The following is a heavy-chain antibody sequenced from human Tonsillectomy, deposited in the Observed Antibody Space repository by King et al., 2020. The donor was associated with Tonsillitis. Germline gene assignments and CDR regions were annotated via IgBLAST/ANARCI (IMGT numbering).Heavy chain of an antibody. J-gene: IGHJ3*02. CDR3: ATHTWTDEDAFDI. Sequence: VQLVESGAEVKKPGASVKVSCKASGYTFTSYYIHWVRQAPGQGLEWMGIINPSGGSRSNAQKFQGRVTMTRDTSTSTVYMELSNLRSEDTAVYYCATHTWTDEDAFDIWGQGQMATVSS. V-gene: IGHV1-46*01. D-gene: IGHD1-20*01. CDR1: GYTFTSYY. CDR2: INPSGGSR.